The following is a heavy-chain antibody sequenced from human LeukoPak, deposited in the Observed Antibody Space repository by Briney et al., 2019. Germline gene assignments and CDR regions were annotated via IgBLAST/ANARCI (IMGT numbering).Heavy chain of an antibody. CDR1: GYTFTSYD. CDR2: MNPNSGNT. V-gene: IGHV1-8*01. J-gene: IGHJ6*02. D-gene: IGHD6-13*01. Sequence: ALVKVSCKASGYTFTSYDINWVRQATGQGLERMGWMNPNSGNTGYAQKFQGRVTMTRNTSISTAYMELSSLRSEDTAVYYCARGGSTLYYYYYGMDVWGQGTTVTVSS. CDR3: ARGGSTLYYYYYGMDV.